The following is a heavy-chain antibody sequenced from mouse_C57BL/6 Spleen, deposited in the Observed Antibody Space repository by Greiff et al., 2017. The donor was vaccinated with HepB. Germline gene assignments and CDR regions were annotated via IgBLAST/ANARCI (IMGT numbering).Heavy chain of an antibody. Sequence: EVKLMESGAELVKPGASVKLSCTASGFNIKDYYMHWVKQRTEQGLEWIGRIDPEDGETKYAPKFQGKATITADTSSNTAYLQLSSLTSEDTAVYYCARQGVTTVVAQPYYFDYWGQGTTLTVSS. J-gene: IGHJ2*01. CDR1: GFNIKDYY. CDR2: IDPEDGET. CDR3: ARQGVTTVVAQPYYFDY. D-gene: IGHD1-1*01. V-gene: IGHV14-2*01.